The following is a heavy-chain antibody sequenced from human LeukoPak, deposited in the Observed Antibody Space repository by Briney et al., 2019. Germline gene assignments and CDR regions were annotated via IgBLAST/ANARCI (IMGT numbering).Heavy chain of an antibody. J-gene: IGHJ4*02. CDR2: ISAYNGNT. CDR1: GYTFTSYG. V-gene: IGHV1-18*01. CDR3: ARDRGTVTSKRFDY. D-gene: IGHD4-17*01. Sequence: ASVKVSCRASGYTFTSYGISWVRQAPGQGLEWMGWISAYNGNTNYAQKLQGRVTMTTDTSTSTAYMELRSLRSDDTAVYYCARDRGTVTSKRFDYWGQGTLVTVSS.